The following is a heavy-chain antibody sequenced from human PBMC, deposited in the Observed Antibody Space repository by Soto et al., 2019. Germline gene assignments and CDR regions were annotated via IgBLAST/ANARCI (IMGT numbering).Heavy chain of an antibody. CDR3: ATSKIGITGTTCFDY. J-gene: IGHJ4*02. V-gene: IGHV1-69*13. CDR2: IIPIFGTA. CDR1: GGTFSSYA. Sequence: SVKVSCEASGGTFSSYAISWVRQAPGQGLEWMGGIIPIFGTANYAQKFQGRVTITADESTSTAYMELSSLRSEDTAVYYCATSKIGITGTTCFDYWGQGTLVTVSS. D-gene: IGHD1-7*01.